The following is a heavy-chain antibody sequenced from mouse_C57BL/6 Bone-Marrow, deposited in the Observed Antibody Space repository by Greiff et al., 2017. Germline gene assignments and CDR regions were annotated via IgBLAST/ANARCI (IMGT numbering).Heavy chain of an antibody. D-gene: IGHD2-1*01. CDR3: ASGGNYPWCAY. J-gene: IGHJ3*01. CDR2: LGPANGNT. CDR1: GFNIKNTY. V-gene: IGHV14-3*01. Sequence: EVQLQQSVAELVRPGASVKLSCTASGFNIKNTYMHWVKQRPEQGLEWIGRLGPANGNTKYAPQFQGQATITADTSSNTAYLQRSSLTSEDTAIYYCASGGNYPWCAYWGQGTLVTVSA.